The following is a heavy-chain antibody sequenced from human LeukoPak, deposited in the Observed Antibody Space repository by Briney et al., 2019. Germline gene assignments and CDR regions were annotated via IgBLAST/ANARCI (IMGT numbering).Heavy chain of an antibody. V-gene: IGHV3-23*01. J-gene: IGHJ4*02. CDR1: GFGFSTFW. Sequence: GGSLRLSCVASGFGFSTFWMSWVRQAPGKGLEWVSAISGSGGSTYYADSVKGRFTISRDNSKNTLYLQMNSLRAEDTAVYYCAKDKERYSYGGNYFDYWGQGTLVTVSS. CDR2: ISGSGGST. D-gene: IGHD5-18*01. CDR3: AKDKERYSYGGNYFDY.